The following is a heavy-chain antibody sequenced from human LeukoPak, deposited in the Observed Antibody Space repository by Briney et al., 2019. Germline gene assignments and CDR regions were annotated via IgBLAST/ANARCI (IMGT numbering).Heavy chain of an antibody. CDR2: IDTGDRT. CDR3: AKVSWAEVVTPTGTHF. CDR1: GFIFRNYD. V-gene: IGHV3-23*01. Sequence: PGGSLRLSCAASGFIFRNYDLSWVRQAPGMGLERVSGIDTGDRTYYADFVKGRFTISRDNSKNTLYLQMNSLRAEDTAVYYCAKVSWAEVVTPTGTHFWGQGTLVTVAS. J-gene: IGHJ4*02. D-gene: IGHD2-21*02.